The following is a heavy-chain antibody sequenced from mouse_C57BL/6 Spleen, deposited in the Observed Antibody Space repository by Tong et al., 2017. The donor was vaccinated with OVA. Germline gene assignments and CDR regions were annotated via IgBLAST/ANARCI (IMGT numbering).Heavy chain of an antibody. CDR3: ASSNYRYFEV. J-gene: IGHJ1*03. D-gene: IGHD2-5*01. V-gene: IGHV1-82*01. CDR1: GYTFTSSW. CDR2: IYPGDGDT. Sequence: VQLQESGAELVKPGASVKLSCKASGYTFTSSWMNWVKQRPGKGLEWIGRIYPGDGDTNYNGKFKGKATLTADKSSNTAYMQLSSLTSEDTAVYFCASSNYRYFEVWGTGTTVTVSS.